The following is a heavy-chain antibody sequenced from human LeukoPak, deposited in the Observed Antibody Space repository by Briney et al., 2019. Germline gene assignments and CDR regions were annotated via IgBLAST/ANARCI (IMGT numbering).Heavy chain of an antibody. CDR1: GFSFSTYW. CDR2: IYSGGST. V-gene: IGHV3-66*01. J-gene: IGHJ4*02. CDR3: AGSSGWHGGDY. Sequence: PGGSLRLSCETSGFSFSTYWMSWVRQAPGEGLEWVSVIYSGGSTYYADSVKGRFTISRDNSKNTLYLQMNSLRAEDTAVYYCAGSSGWHGGDYWGQGTLVTVSS. D-gene: IGHD6-19*01.